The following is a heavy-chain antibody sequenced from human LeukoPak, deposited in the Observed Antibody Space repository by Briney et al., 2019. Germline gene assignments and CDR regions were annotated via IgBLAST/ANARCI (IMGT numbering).Heavy chain of an antibody. CDR2: INHSGST. Sequence: PSETLSLTCAVYGGSLSGYYWSWIRQPPGKGLEWIGEINHSGSTNYNPSLKSRVTISVDKSKNQFSLKLSSVTAADTAVYYCARGETYYYDSSGSQLDYWGQGTLVTVSS. D-gene: IGHD3-22*01. V-gene: IGHV4-34*01. J-gene: IGHJ4*02. CDR3: ARGETYYYDSSGSQLDY. CDR1: GGSLSGYY.